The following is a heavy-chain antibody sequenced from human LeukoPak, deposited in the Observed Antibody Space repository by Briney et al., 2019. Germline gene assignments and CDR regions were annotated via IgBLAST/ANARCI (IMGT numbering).Heavy chain of an antibody. CDR1: GGSISSYY. V-gene: IGHV4-59*01. D-gene: IGHD5-24*01. Sequence: PSETLSLTCTASGGSISSYYWSWIRQPPGKGLEWIGYIYYSGSTNYNPSLKSRVTISVDTSKNQFSLKLSSVTAADTAVYYCARGGGDGYRPQFGPWGQGTLVTVSS. CDR3: ARGGGDGYRPQFGP. J-gene: IGHJ5*02. CDR2: IYYSGST.